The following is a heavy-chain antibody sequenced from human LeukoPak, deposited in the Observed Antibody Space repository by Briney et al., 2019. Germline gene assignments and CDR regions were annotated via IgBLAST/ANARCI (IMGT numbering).Heavy chain of an antibody. J-gene: IGHJ5*02. CDR2: IIPIFGTA. Sequence: SVKVSCKASGGTFSSYAISWVRQAPGQGLEWMGGIIPIFGTANYAQKFQGRVTITADESTSTAYMELSSLRSEDTAEYYCARDRGPPYNWFDPWGQGTLVTVSS. V-gene: IGHV1-69*01. D-gene: IGHD3-10*01. CDR3: ARDRGPPYNWFDP. CDR1: GGTFSSYA.